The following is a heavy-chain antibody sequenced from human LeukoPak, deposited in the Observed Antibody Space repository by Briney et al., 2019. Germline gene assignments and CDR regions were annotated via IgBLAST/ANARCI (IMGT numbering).Heavy chain of an antibody. CDR3: ARDLYSRRMDYYGSGSYFAY. Sequence: GASVKVSCKASGYTFTSYDINWVRQATGQGLEWMGWMNPNSGNTGYAQKFQGRVTMTTDTSTSTAYMELRSLRSDDTAGYYCARDLYSRRMDYYGSGSYFAYWGQGTLVTVSS. D-gene: IGHD3-10*01. CDR2: MNPNSGNT. CDR1: GYTFTSYD. V-gene: IGHV1-8*02. J-gene: IGHJ4*02.